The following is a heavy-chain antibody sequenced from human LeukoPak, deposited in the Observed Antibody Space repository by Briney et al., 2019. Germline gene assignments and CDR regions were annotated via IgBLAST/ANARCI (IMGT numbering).Heavy chain of an antibody. CDR3: VRDSTMTTMVTFQH. J-gene: IGHJ1*01. CDR1: GFALSATGMR. V-gene: IGHV2-70*04. CDR2: MDWADDT. Sequence: SGPTLSNPTPTLTLTCTSTGFALSATGMRVSWIRQPPGKALGWLARMDWADDTLYSTSLRTRLTISKDTSKSHVVLAITNLGPLHTATYYSVRDSTMTTMVTFQHCGQGSLFTAS. D-gene: IGHD4-17*01.